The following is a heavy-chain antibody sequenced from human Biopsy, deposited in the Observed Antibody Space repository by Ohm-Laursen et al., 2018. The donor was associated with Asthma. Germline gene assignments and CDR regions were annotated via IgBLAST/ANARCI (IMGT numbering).Heavy chain of an antibody. CDR2: HDHEEGGT. CDR3: ASDFPKDYVRYNFQF. V-gene: IGHV1-24*01. D-gene: IGHD4-17*01. CDR1: GGTFSNFA. J-gene: IGHJ4*02. Sequence: ASVKVSCKAPGGTFSNFAISWVRQAPGQGLEWLGGHDHEEGGTVNAWRFQGRVTMTEDTSTDTAHMELSSLSSDDTAVYYCASDFPKDYVRYNFQFWGQGTLVTVPS.